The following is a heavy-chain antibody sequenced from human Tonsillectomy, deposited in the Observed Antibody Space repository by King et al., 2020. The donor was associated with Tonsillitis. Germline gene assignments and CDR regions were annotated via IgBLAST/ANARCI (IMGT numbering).Heavy chain of an antibody. CDR3: ARDYDSSGYSHFQH. D-gene: IGHD3-22*01. CDR2: VYSSGST. V-gene: IGHV4-39*02. J-gene: IGHJ1*01. CDR1: GGSISNSYYY. Sequence: MQLQESGPGLVKPSETLSLTCNVSGGSISNSYYYWGWIRQPPGKGLEWIGSVYSSGSTYYNPSLKSRVTISVDTSKNQFSLKLNSVTAADTAVNYCARDYDSSGYSHFQHWGQGTLVTVSS.